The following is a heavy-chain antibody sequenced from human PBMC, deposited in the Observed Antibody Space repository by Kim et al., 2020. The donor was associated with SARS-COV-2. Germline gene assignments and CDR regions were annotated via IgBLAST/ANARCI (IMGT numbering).Heavy chain of an antibody. V-gene: IGHV3-9*01. J-gene: IGHJ4*02. Sequence: GGSLRLSCAASGFTFDDYAMHWVRQAPGKGLEWVSGISWNSGSIYYADSVKGRFTISRDNAKNSLYLQMNSLRAEDTALYYCARVLRYFDETFDYWGQGTLV. D-gene: IGHD3-9*01. CDR3: ARVLRYFDETFDY. CDR1: GFTFDDYA. CDR2: ISWNSGSI.